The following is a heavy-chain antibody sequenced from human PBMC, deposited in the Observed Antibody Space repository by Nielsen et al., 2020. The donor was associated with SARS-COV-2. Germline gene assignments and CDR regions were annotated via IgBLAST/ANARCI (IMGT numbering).Heavy chain of an antibody. Sequence: ASVKVSCKASGFTFTSYYMHWVRQAPGQGLEWMGIINTSGGSTSYAQKFQGRVTMTRNTSISTAYMELSSLRSEDTAVYYCARDPYGGSLGGPWGQGTLVTVSS. D-gene: IGHD5-12*01. CDR3: ARDPYGGSLGGP. CDR1: GFTFTSYY. V-gene: IGHV1-46*01. J-gene: IGHJ5*02. CDR2: INTSGGST.